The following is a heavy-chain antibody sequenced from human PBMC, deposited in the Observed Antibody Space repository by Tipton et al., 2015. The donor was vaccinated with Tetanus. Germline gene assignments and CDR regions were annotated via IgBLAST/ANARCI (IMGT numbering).Heavy chain of an antibody. CDR1: GGSVTSGDYQ. D-gene: IGHD6-19*01. J-gene: IGHJ4*02. CDR3: VRESSSGWFVDY. Sequence: TLSLTCTVSGGSVTSGDYQWNWIRQPPGKGLEWIGYIYRTGSTKYNSSLRDRVTIALDTSKNQFSLKLNSVTAADTAVYYCVRESSSGWFVDYWGQGTVVTVFS. CDR2: IYRTGST. V-gene: IGHV4-61*08.